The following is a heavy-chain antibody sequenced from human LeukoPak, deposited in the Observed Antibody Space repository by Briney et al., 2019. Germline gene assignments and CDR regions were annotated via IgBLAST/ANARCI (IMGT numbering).Heavy chain of an antibody. V-gene: IGHV1-2*02. D-gene: IGHD6-13*01. Sequence: ASVKVSCKASGYTFTGYYMHWVRQAPGQGLEWMGWINPNSGGTNYAQKFQGRVTMTRDTSISTAYMELSRLRSDDTAVYYCARDGGIAEADSFDPWGQGTLVTVSS. CDR2: INPNSGGT. CDR3: ARDGGIAEADSFDP. CDR1: GYTFTGYY. J-gene: IGHJ5*02.